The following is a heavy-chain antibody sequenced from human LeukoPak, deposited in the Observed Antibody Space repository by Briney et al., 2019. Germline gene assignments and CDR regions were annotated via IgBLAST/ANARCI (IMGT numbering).Heavy chain of an antibody. Sequence: SSETLSLTCAVYGGSFSGYYWSWIRQPPGKGPEWIGEINHRGSTNYNPSLKSRVTISVDTSKNQFSLKLNSVTAADTAVYYCARHGATMVRGVIITDFDYWGQGTLVTVSS. CDR2: INHRGST. CDR3: ARHGATMVRGVIITDFDY. CDR1: GGSFSGYY. D-gene: IGHD3-10*01. V-gene: IGHV4-34*01. J-gene: IGHJ4*02.